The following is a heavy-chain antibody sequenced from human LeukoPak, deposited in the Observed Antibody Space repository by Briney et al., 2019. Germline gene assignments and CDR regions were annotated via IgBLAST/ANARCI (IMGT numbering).Heavy chain of an antibody. J-gene: IGHJ6*03. CDR2: INPSGGST. Sequence: ASVKVSCKASGYTFTSYYMHWVRQAPGQGLEWMGIINPSGGSTSYAQKFQGRVTMTRDMSTSTVYMELSSLRSEDTAVYYCARDPELNYYYYYMDVWGKGTTVTVSS. CDR3: ARDPELNYYYYYMDV. V-gene: IGHV1-46*01. D-gene: IGHD1-14*01. CDR1: GYTFTSYY.